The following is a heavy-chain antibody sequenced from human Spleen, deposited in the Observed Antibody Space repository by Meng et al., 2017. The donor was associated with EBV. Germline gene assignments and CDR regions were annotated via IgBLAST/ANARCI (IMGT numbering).Heavy chain of an antibody. CDR2: IYSSGSTKYNT. J-gene: IGHJ4*02. Sequence: AQLPQPGPGLVKPSEPLSLTCTFSGGSVTSHSYYWSWIRQPPGKELEWIGNIYSSGSTKYNTNYNPSLKSRVTISVDTSKNQFSLTLKSVSAADTAVYYCAREVAPATTGENFDYWGQGTLVTVSS. D-gene: IGHD2-2*01. CDR1: GGSVTSHSYY. V-gene: IGHV4-61*01. CDR3: AREVAPATTGENFDY.